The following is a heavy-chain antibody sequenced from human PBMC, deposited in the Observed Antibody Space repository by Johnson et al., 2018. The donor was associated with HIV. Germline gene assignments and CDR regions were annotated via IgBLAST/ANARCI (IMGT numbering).Heavy chain of an antibody. J-gene: IGHJ3*02. CDR2: IQSKTDGGTT. D-gene: IGHD3-16*01. CDR1: GFTFSNAW. V-gene: IGHV3-15*01. Sequence: VLLVESGGGVVQPGRSLRLSCAASGFTFSNAWMSWVRQAPGKGLEWIGRIQSKTDGGTTDYAASVKGRFTISRDDSKNTLYLQMNSLKTEDTAVYYCSTYAALITMYVEIKGGAFDIWGQGTMVTVSS. CDR3: STYAALITMYVEIKGGAFDI.